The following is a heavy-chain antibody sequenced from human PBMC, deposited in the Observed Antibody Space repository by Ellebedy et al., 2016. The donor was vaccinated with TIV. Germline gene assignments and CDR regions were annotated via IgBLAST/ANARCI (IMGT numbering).Heavy chain of an antibody. V-gene: IGHV4-4*07. CDR1: GGSISSYY. Sequence: SETLSLXXTVSGGSISSYYWSWIRQSAGKGLEWIGRIYTSGSTNYNPSLKSRVTMSVDTSKNQFSLKLSSVTAADTAVYYCAREKGYYYHAMDVWGQGTTVTVSS. CDR3: AREKGYYYHAMDV. CDR2: IYTSGST. J-gene: IGHJ6*02.